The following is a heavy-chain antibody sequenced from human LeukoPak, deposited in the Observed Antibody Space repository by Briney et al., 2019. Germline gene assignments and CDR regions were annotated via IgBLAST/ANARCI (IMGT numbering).Heavy chain of an antibody. CDR1: GGSISNYY. Sequence: SETLSLTCTVSGGSISNYYWSWIRQPPGKGLEWIGYIYYSGSTSYNPSPKSRVTISVDTSKNQFSLKLSSVTAADTAVYYCARRSYTYGPFDYWGQGTLVTVSS. CDR3: ARRSYTYGPFDY. V-gene: IGHV4-59*08. D-gene: IGHD5-18*01. J-gene: IGHJ4*02. CDR2: IYYSGST.